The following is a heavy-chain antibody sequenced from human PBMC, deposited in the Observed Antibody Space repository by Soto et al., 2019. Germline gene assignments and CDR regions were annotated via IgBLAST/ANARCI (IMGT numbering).Heavy chain of an antibody. CDR3: AQGSYFGSPYEYLQF. V-gene: IGHV3-23*01. Sequence: GGSLRLSCAASGLTFSSYAMSWVRQAPGKGLEWLSAISGSGGGTYYADSVKGRFTISRDNSKNTLYLQMNSLGAEDTAVYYCAQGSYFGSPYEYLQFWGQGTLVTVSS. J-gene: IGHJ1*01. CDR2: ISGSGGGT. CDR1: GLTFSSYA. D-gene: IGHD3-10*01.